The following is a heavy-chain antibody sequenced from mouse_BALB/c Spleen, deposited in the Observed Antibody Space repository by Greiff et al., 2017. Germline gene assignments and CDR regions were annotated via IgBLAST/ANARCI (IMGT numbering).Heavy chain of an antibody. CDR1: GFTFSSYG. V-gene: IGHV5-6*01. CDR3: ARHGSGYSKGFAY. J-gene: IGHJ3*01. D-gene: IGHD3-1*01. CDR2: ISSGGSYT. Sequence: EVQLVESGGDLVKPGGSLKLSCAASGFTFSSYGMSWVRQTPDKRLEWVATISSGGSYTYYPDSVKGRFTISRDNAKNTLYLQMSSLKSEDTAMYYCARHGSGYSKGFAYWGQGTLVTVSA.